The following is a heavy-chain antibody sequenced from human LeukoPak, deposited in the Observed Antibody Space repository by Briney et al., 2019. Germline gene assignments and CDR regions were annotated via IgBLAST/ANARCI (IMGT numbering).Heavy chain of an antibody. J-gene: IGHJ3*02. CDR1: GFTFSTNP. CDR3: VKEHVDRAFTRSFEI. V-gene: IGHV3-23*01. D-gene: IGHD3-10*01. CDR2: ISDTRT. Sequence: GGSWRLSCSASGFTFSTNPISWVRQAPGKGRGGVSAISDTRTYYADAVKGRFTISRDNSKNTVFLQMNSLRAEDTAVYYCVKEHVDRAFTRSFEIWGQGTVVTVSS.